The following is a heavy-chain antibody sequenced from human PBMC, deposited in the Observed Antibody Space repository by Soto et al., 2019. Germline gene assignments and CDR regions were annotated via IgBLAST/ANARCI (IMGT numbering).Heavy chain of an antibody. J-gene: IGHJ4*02. D-gene: IGHD3-16*01. CDR3: ARDTMLWKRSYDSALDY. Sequence: PSETLSLTCAVSGYSISSGYYWGWIRQPPGKGLEWIGSIYHSGSTYYNPSLKSRVTISVDTSKNQFSLKLSSVTAADTAVYYCARDTMLWKRSYDSALDYCGQGTLVTVYS. V-gene: IGHV4-38-2*02. CDR2: IYHSGST. CDR1: GYSISSGYY.